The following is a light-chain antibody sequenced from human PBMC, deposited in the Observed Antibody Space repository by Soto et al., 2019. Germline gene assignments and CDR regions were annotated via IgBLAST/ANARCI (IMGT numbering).Light chain of an antibody. Sequence: QSVLTQAPSASGTRGQGVTISCSGSNSNIGSHTVNWYQQLPGTAPKLLIYSNNQRPSGVPDRFSGSGSGTSASLAISALQSEDEADYYCAAWDDSMNGYVFGTGTKGTVL. V-gene: IGLV1-44*01. J-gene: IGLJ1*01. CDR3: AAWDDSMNGYV. CDR1: NSNIGSHT. CDR2: SNN.